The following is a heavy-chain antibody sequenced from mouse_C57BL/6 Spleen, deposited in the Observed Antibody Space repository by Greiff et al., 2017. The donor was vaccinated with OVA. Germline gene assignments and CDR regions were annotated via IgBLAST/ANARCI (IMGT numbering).Heavy chain of an antibody. CDR3: AREGLYYYGSSFFDY. CDR1: GFTFSDYG. D-gene: IGHD1-1*01. V-gene: IGHV5-17*01. J-gene: IGHJ2*01. CDR2: ISSGSSTI. Sequence: DVKLQESGGGLVKPGGSLKLSCAASGFTFSDYGMHWVRQAPEKGLEWVAYISSGSSTIYYADTVKGRFTISRDNAKNTLFLQMTSLRSEDTAMYYCAREGLYYYGSSFFDYWGQGTTLTVSS.